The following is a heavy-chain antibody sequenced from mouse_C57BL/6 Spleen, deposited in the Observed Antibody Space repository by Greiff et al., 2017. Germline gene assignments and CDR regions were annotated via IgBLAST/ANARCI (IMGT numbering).Heavy chain of an antibody. CDR2: FYPGSGSI. CDR1: GYTFTEYT. D-gene: IGHD2-4*01. V-gene: IGHV1-62-2*01. CDR3: ARHEDPYDYDGYWYFDV. Sequence: GALVKPGASVKLSCKASGYTFTEYTIHWVKQRSGQGLEWIGWFYPGSGSIKYNEKFKDKATLTADKSSSTVYMELSRLTSEDSAVYFCARHEDPYDYDGYWYFDVWGKGTTVTVSS. J-gene: IGHJ1*03.